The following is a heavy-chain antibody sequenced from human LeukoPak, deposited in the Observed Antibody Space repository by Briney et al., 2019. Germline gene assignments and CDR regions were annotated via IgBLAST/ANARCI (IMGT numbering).Heavy chain of an antibody. Sequence: GVSLRLSCTASESTFSRFPMSWVRQAPGRGLEGISSISSSGSLIYYADSLKGRITVSRDNAKNSLYVQMNRLRTVSTPVHYGAKIGVSGQWYFDLWRRGTLVTVSS. CDR1: ESTFSRFP. CDR3: AKIGVSGQWYFDL. CDR2: ISSSGSLI. D-gene: IGHD5/OR15-5a*01. J-gene: IGHJ2*01. V-gene: IGHV3-21*01.